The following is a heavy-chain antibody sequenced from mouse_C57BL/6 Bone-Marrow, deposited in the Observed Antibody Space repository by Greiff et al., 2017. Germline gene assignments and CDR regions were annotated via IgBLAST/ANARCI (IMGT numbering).Heavy chain of an antibody. CDR3: ARGDGARFDV. Sequence: QVQLQQSGAELARPGASVKLSCKASGYTFTSYGISWVKQRTGQGLEWIGEIYPRSGNTYYNDKFKGKATLTADKSSSTAYMELRSLTSEDSAVYVGARGDGARFDVWGTGTTVTVSS. V-gene: IGHV1-81*01. J-gene: IGHJ1*03. D-gene: IGHD3-3*01. CDR2: IYPRSGNT. CDR1: GYTFTSYG.